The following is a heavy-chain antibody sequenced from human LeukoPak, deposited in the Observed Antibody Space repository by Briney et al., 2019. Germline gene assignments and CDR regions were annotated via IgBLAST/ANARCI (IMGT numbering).Heavy chain of an antibody. J-gene: IGHJ3*02. Sequence: GGSLRLSCAASGFTFSSAWMSWVRQAPGKGLEWVSAISGSGGSTYYADSVKGRFTISRDNSKNTLYLQMNSLRAEDTAVYYCARDPYQRGYSGYDDAFDIWGQGTMVTVSS. D-gene: IGHD5-12*01. V-gene: IGHV3-23*01. CDR3: ARDPYQRGYSGYDDAFDI. CDR1: GFTFSSAW. CDR2: ISGSGGST.